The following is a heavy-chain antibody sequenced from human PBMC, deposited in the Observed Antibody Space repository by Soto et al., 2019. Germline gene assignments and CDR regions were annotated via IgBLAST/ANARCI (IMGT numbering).Heavy chain of an antibody. D-gene: IGHD3-22*01. J-gene: IGHJ4*02. CDR1: GFTFSSYS. Sequence: EVQLVESGGGLVQPGGSLRLSCAASGFTFSSYSMNWVRQAPGKGLEWVSYISSSSSTIYYADSVKGRFSISRDNATTSSYLPMHSLTADHMAAYYCASGAYYYDSNVLSYWGQGTLVTVSS. CDR3: ASGAYYYDSNVLSY. CDR2: ISSSSSTI. V-gene: IGHV3-48*01.